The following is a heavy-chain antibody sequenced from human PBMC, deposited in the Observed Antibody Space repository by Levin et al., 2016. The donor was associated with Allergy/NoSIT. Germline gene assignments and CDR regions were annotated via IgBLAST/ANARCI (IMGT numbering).Heavy chain of an antibody. D-gene: IGHD3-10*01. Sequence: ASVKVSCKASGYTFTSYGISWVRQAPGQGLEWMGWISAYNGNTNYAQKLQGRVTMTTDTSTSTAYMELRSLRSDDTAVYYCARDSTPYYGSGSYPYWGQGTLVTVSS. CDR2: ISAYNGNT. CDR1: GYTFTSYG. V-gene: IGHV1-18*01. J-gene: IGHJ4*02. CDR3: ARDSTPYYGSGSYPY.